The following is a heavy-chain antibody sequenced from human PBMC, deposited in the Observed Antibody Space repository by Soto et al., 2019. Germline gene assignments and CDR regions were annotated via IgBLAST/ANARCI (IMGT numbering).Heavy chain of an antibody. CDR1: GFTFSSYA. D-gene: IGHD3-22*01. Sequence: QVQLVESGGGVVQPGRSLRLSCAASGFTFSSYAMHWVRQAPGKGLEWVAVISYDGRDKYYADSVKGRFTVSRDNSKNTLYLQMNSLRPEDTAVYYCARAHDSIGYCIFSIGYWGQGTLVTVSS. CDR3: ARAHDSIGYCIFSIGY. J-gene: IGHJ4*02. V-gene: IGHV3-30*04. CDR2: ISYDGRDK.